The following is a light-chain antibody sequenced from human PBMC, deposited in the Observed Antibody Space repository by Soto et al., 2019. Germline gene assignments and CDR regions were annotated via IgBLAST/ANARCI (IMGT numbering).Light chain of an antibody. CDR1: QSVSSSY. J-gene: IGKJ1*01. V-gene: IGKV3-20*01. CDR3: QQYGSSPTT. Sequence: EIVLTQSPGTLSLSPGERATLSCRASQSVSSSYLAWYQQKPGQAPRLLIYGASSRATGVPDRFSGSGSGTDFSLTISRLAPEDFAVYYCQQYGSSPTTFGQGTKVDIK. CDR2: GAS.